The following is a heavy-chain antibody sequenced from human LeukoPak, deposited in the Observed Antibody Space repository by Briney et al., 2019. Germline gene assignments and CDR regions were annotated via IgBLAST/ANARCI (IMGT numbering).Heavy chain of an antibody. CDR3: ATSLVGYSYGLNFDY. J-gene: IGHJ4*02. CDR2: IYYSGST. Sequence: SETLSLTCTVSGGSISSGGYYWSWIRQHPGKGLEWIGYIYYSGSTYYNASLKSRVTISVDTSKNQFSLKLSSVTAADTAVYYCATSLVGYSYGLNFDYWGQGTLVAVSS. V-gene: IGHV4-31*03. D-gene: IGHD5-18*01. CDR1: GGSISSGGYY.